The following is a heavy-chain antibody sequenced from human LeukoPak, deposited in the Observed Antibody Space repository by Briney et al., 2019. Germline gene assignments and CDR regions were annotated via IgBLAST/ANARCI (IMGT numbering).Heavy chain of an antibody. Sequence: SETLSLTCTVSGGSIRSSYYYWGWIRQPPGKGLEWIGSIYYSGSTYYNPSLKSRVTISVDTSKNQFSLKLSSVTAADTAVYYCARDYSGFDYWGQGTLVTVSS. CDR3: ARDYSGFDY. J-gene: IGHJ4*02. CDR1: GGSIRSSYYY. V-gene: IGHV4-39*02. D-gene: IGHD2-15*01. CDR2: IYYSGST.